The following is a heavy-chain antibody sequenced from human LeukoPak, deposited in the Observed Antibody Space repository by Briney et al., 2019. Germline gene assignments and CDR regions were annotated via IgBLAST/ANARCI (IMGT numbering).Heavy chain of an antibody. CDR1: GGSFSGYY. J-gene: IGHJ6*04. Sequence: SETLSLTCAVYGGSFSGYYWSRIRQPPGKGLEWIGEINHSGSTNYNPSLKSRVTVSVDTSKNQFSLKLRSVTAADTAVYYCARGEDNYYYGMDVWGKGTTVTVSS. CDR3: ARGEDNYYYGMDV. V-gene: IGHV4-34*01. CDR2: INHSGST.